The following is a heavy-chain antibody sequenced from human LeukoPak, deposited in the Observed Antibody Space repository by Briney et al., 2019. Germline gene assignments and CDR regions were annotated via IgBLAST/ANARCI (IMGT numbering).Heavy chain of an antibody. CDR1: GGSISSYY. D-gene: IGHD4-17*01. V-gene: IGHV4-4*07. CDR3: ARHNGDYDDAFDI. J-gene: IGHJ3*02. CDR2: IYTSGST. Sequence: SETLSLTCTVSGGSISSYYWSWIRQPAGKGLEWIGRIYTSGSTTYNPSLKSRITLSVDTSKNQFSLKLSSVTAADTAVYYCARHNGDYDDAFDIWGQGTMVTVSS.